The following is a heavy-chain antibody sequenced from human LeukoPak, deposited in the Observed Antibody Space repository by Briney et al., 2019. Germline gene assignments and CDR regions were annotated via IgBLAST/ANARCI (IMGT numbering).Heavy chain of an antibody. D-gene: IGHD1-7*01. Sequence: SGGSLRLSCAASGFTFSSYSMNWVRQAPGKGLEWVSAISGSGGSTYYADSVKGRFTISRDNSKNTLYLQMNSLRAEDTAVYYCAQWNSYWFDPWGQGTLVTVSS. V-gene: IGHV3-23*01. CDR2: ISGSGGST. CDR1: GFTFSSYS. J-gene: IGHJ5*02. CDR3: AQWNSYWFDP.